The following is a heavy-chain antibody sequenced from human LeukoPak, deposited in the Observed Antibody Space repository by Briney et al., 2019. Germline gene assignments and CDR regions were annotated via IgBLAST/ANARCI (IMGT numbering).Heavy chain of an antibody. Sequence: GASVKVSCKASGYTFTSYYMHWVRQAPGQGLEWMGWINTNTGNPTYAQGFTGRFVFSLDTSVSTAYLQISSLKAEDTAVYYCARDIAAAGPYYYYGMDVWGQGTTVTVSS. CDR1: GYTFTSYY. D-gene: IGHD6-13*01. CDR2: INTNTGNP. J-gene: IGHJ6*02. CDR3: ARDIAAAGPYYYYGMDV. V-gene: IGHV7-4-1*02.